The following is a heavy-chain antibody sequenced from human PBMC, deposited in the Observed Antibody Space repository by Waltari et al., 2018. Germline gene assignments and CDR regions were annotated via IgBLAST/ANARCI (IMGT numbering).Heavy chain of an antibody. J-gene: IGHJ1*01. CDR3: GRDILT. CDR1: GFTFSSFS. CDR2: ISGNSGDI. V-gene: IGHV3-21*01. D-gene: IGHD3-9*01. Sequence: EVQVVESGGGLVKPGGSLRLSCAASGFTFSSFSMNWVRQAPGKGLEWVSPISGNSGDIYYADSVKGRFTISRDNAKNSLYLQMNSLRAEDTAVYYCGRDILTGGQGTLVTVSS.